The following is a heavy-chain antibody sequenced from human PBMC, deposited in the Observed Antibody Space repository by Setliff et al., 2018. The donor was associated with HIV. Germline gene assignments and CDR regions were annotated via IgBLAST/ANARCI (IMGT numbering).Heavy chain of an antibody. CDR2: IYYSGST. CDR3: ARQITMVRGVYQPYYYYYMDV. Sequence: TSETLSLTCTVSGDSIDRSNFFWTWIRQHPGKGLEWIGYIYYSGSTNYTPSLKSRVTISVDTSKNQFSLKLSSVTAADTAVYYCARQITMVRGVYQPYYYYYMDVWGKGTTVTVSS. D-gene: IGHD3-10*01. V-gene: IGHV4-61*05. CDR1: GDSIDRSNFF. J-gene: IGHJ6*03.